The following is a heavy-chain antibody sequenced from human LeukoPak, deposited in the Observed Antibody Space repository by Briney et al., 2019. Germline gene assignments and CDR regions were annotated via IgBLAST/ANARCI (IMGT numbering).Heavy chain of an antibody. V-gene: IGHV4-4*07. D-gene: IGHD3-22*01. CDR3: AGDSSEEALLDY. J-gene: IGHJ4*02. Sequence: SETLSLTCTVSGGSISSYYWSWIRQPAGKGLEWIGRIYTSGSTNYNPSLKSRVTMSVDTSKNQFSLKLSSVTAAGTAVYYCAGDSSEEALLDYWGQGTLVTVSS. CDR1: GGSISSYY. CDR2: IYTSGST.